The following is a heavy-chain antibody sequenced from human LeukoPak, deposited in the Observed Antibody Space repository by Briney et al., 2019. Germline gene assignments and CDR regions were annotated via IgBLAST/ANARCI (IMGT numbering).Heavy chain of an antibody. D-gene: IGHD1-7*01. V-gene: IGHV1-24*01. CDR1: GYTLTELS. J-gene: IGHJ4*02. CDR2: FDPEDGET. CDR3: ATVIVGTGTTLPNY. Sequence: ASVKVSCKVSGYTLTELSMRWVRQAPGKGLEWMGGFDPEDGETIYAQKFQGRVTMTEDTSTDTAYMEPSSLRSEDTAVYYCATVIVGTGTTLPNYWGQGTLVTVSS.